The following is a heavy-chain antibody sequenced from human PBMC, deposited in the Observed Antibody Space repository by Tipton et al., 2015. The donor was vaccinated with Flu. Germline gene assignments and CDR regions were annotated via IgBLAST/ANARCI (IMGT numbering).Heavy chain of an antibody. CDR3: ARQLYGSGTYSGWFDP. V-gene: IGHV4-61*02. D-gene: IGHD3-10*01. CDR2: IYKTGSA. J-gene: IGHJ5*02. Sequence: TLSLTCTVSGDSINSETYFWSWIRQPAGKGLEWIGRIYKTGSATYNPSLRSRVTMSIDTSRNQFSLKVDSATAADTAVYYCARQLYGSGTYSGWFDPWGQGTQVTVSS. CDR1: GDSINSETYF.